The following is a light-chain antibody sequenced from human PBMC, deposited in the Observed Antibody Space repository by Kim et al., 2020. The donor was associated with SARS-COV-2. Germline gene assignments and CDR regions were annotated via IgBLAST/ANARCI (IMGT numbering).Light chain of an antibody. CDR1: QSIGSS. CDR2: YAS. V-gene: IGKV6-21*01. CDR3: HQSSNLPWS. J-gene: IGKJ2*04. Sequence: SVTPKEKVTITCRASQSIGSSLHWYQQKPDQSPKLLIKYASQSFSGVPSRFSGSGSGTDFTLTINSLEAEDAATYYCHQSSNLPWSFGQGTKLEI.